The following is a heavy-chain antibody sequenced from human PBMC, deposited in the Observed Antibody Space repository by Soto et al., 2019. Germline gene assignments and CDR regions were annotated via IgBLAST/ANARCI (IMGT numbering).Heavy chain of an antibody. V-gene: IGHV4-30-4*01. Sequence: PSETLSLTCSVSGGSISSIDYFWSWIRQPPGKGLEWIGLIYHTGTTYYNPSLRSRVTISIDTSKSQFSMKLNSVTAADTAVYYCARVMAAMQNWLDPWGQGTLVTVSS. J-gene: IGHJ5*02. CDR2: IYHTGTT. D-gene: IGHD2-2*01. CDR1: GGSISSIDYF. CDR3: ARVMAAMQNWLDP.